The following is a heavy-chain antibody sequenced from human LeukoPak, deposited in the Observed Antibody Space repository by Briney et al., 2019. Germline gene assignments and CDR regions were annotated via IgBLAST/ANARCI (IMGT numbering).Heavy chain of an antibody. CDR1: GGSFSGYY. J-gene: IGHJ4*02. CDR3: AGDSSRWYGYFDN. V-gene: IGHV4-59*08. D-gene: IGHD6-13*01. CDR2: IYYSGIT. Sequence: SETLSLICTVYGGSFSGYYWSWIRQPPGKGLEWIGYIYYSGITNHNPSLNSRVTMSVDTSKNEVSLKLSSVTAADTAVYYCAGDSSRWYGYFDNWGQGTLVTVSS.